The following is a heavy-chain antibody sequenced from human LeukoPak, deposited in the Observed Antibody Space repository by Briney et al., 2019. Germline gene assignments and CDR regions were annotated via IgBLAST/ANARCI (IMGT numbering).Heavy chain of an antibody. Sequence: SETLSLTCTVSGDSISSYYWSWIRQPAGKGLEWIGRIHPSGSTNYNPSLKSRVTLSVDTSKNQFSLKLSSVTAADTAVYYCTRGPPPDFDFWGRGTLVTVSS. CDR1: GDSISSYY. J-gene: IGHJ4*02. V-gene: IGHV4-4*07. CDR3: TRGPPPDFDF. CDR2: IHPSGST.